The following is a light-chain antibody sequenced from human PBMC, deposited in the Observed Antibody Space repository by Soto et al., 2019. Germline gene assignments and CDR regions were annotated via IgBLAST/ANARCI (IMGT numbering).Light chain of an antibody. J-gene: IGLJ2*01. CDR2: EGS. Sequence: QAVVTQPASVSGSPGQSITISCTGTSSDVGSYNLVSWYQQHPGKAPKLMIHEGSKRPSGVSNRFSGSKSGNTASLTISGLQAEDEADYYCCSYAGSDTFVFGGGTKLTVL. CDR1: SSDVGSYNL. CDR3: CSYAGSDTFV. V-gene: IGLV2-23*03.